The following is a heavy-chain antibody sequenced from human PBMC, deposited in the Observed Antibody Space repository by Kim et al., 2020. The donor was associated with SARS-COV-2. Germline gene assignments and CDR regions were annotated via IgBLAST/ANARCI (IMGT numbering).Heavy chain of an antibody. CDR3: ARDLICGGDCSGGDY. D-gene: IGHD2-21*02. V-gene: IGHV1-46*01. CDR1: GYTFTSYY. Sequence: ASVKVSCKASGYTFTSYYMHWVRQAPGQGLEWMGIINPSGGSTSYAQKFQGRVTMTRDTSTSTVYMELSSLRSEDTAVYYCARDLICGGDCSGGDYWGQGTLVTVSS. J-gene: IGHJ4*02. CDR2: INPSGGST.